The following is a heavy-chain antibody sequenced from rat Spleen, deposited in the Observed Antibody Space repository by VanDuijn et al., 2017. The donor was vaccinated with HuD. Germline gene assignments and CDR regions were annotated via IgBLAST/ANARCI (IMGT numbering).Heavy chain of an antibody. D-gene: IGHD3-3*01. Sequence: EVQLVESGGGLVQPGRSMKLSCAALGFTFSNYYMAWVRQAPTQGLEWVATISTGGGNTYYRDSVKGRFTISRDNAKSTLYLQMDSLRSEDTATYYCARGYSAPGVMDAWGQGASVTVSS. CDR3: ARGYSAPGVMDA. J-gene: IGHJ4*01. CDR1: GFTFSNYY. V-gene: IGHV5-25*01. CDR2: ISTGGGNT.